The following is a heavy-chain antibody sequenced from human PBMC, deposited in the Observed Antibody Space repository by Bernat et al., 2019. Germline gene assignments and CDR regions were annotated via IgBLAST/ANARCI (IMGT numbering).Heavy chain of an antibody. CDR2: IYHSGST. CDR1: GFSISSGYY. D-gene: IGHD3-10*01. CDR3: ARIDWGWYGEEGYYYYYGMDV. J-gene: IGHJ6*02. Sequence: QVQLQESGPGLVKPSETLSLTCAVSGFSISSGYYWGWIRQPPGKGLEWIGSIYHSGSTNYNPSLKSRVTISVDKSKNQFSLKLSSVTAADTAVYYCARIDWGWYGEEGYYYYYGMDVWGQGTTVTVAS. V-gene: IGHV4-38-2*01.